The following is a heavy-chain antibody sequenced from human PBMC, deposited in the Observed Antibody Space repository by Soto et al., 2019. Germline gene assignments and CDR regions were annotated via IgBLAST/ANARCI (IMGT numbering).Heavy chain of an antibody. V-gene: IGHV4-39*01. D-gene: IGHD4-4*01. CDR1: GDSINSYSYY. Sequence: PSETLSLTCTVSGDSINSYSYYWGWIRQPPGKGLEWIGSIFYSGYTYYNPSLKSRVSMSIDTSKDQFSLRLTSVTATDTAMYYCARHISNFRYYYCAMDVWGQGTTVTVSS. J-gene: IGHJ6*02. CDR2: IFYSGYT. CDR3: ARHISNFRYYYCAMDV.